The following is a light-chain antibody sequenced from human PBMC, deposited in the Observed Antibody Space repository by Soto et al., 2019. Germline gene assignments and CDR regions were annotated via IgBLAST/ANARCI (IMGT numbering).Light chain of an antibody. CDR3: SSYKTTSTVL. J-gene: IGLJ2*01. CDR2: DVS. CDR1: SNDVGAYNY. Sequence: QSMMTQPASVSASPGQSIAIYCIGTSNDVGAYNYVSWYQQHPGKAPILLIYDVSGRHSGVSDPFYGSTSGNSASLTISGLQVEDGAAYYCSSYKTTSTVLFGGGTKVTGL. V-gene: IGLV2-14*01.